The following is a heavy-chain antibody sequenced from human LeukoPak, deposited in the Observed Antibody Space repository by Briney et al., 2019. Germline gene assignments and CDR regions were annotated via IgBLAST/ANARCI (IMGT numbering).Heavy chain of an antibody. J-gene: IGHJ6*03. CDR1: EYTFTGYY. D-gene: IGHD6-13*01. CDR3: ARDAIAAAGTQLPYYYYYMDV. Sequence: ASVKVSCKASEYTFTGYYVHWVRQAPGQGLEWMRWINPNSGGTNYAQKFQGRVTMTRDTSISTAYMELSRLRSDDTAVYYCARDAIAAAGTQLPYYYYYMDVWGKGTTVTISS. V-gene: IGHV1-2*02. CDR2: INPNSGGT.